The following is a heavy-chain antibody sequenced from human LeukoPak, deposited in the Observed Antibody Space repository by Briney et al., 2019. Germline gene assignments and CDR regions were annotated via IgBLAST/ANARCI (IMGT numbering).Heavy chain of an antibody. CDR2: ISGSGGNT. J-gene: IGHJ4*02. V-gene: IGHV3-23*01. CDR1: GFTFSTYA. Sequence: GGSLRLSCAASGFTFSTYAMSWVRQAPGKGLEWVSAISGSGGNTYYADSVKGRFTISRDTSKNTLYLQMNSLRAEDTAVYYCAKVGEEGYCSGGSCYAYFDYWGQGTLVTVSS. CDR3: AKVGEEGYCSGGSCYAYFDY. D-gene: IGHD2-15*01.